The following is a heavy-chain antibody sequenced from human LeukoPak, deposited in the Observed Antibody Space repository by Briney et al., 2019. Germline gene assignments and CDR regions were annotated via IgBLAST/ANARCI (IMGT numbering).Heavy chain of an antibody. V-gene: IGHV1-18*01. D-gene: IGHD3-3*01. CDR3: ARGSGRFLEWLEYYYYGMDV. Sequence: ASVKVSFKASGYTFTSYGISWVRQAPGQGLEWMGWISAYNGNTNYAQKLQGRVTITTDTSTSTAYMELRSLRSDDTAVYYCARGSGRFLEWLEYYYYGMDVWGQGTTVTVSS. CDR1: GYTFTSYG. CDR2: ISAYNGNT. J-gene: IGHJ6*02.